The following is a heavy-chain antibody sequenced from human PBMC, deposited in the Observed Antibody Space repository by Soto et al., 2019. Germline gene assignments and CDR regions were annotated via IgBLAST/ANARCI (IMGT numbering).Heavy chain of an antibody. D-gene: IGHD5-18*01. J-gene: IGHJ6*02. Sequence: GGSLRLSCAASGFTFSSYAMHWVRQAPGKGLEWVAVISYDGSNKYYADSVKGRFTISRDNSKNTLYLQMNSLRAEDTAVYYCARDYTAMVLKRYYYYGMDVWGQGTTVTVSS. CDR3: ARDYTAMVLKRYYYYGMDV. CDR2: ISYDGSNK. CDR1: GFTFSSYA. V-gene: IGHV3-30-3*01.